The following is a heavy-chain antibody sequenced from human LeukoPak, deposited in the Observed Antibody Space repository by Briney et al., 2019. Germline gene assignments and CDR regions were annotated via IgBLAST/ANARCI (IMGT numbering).Heavy chain of an antibody. D-gene: IGHD4-17*01. CDR3: ARARGDYENAFDI. V-gene: IGHV1-18*01. CDR2: ISAYNGNT. J-gene: IGHJ3*02. CDR1: GYTFTSYG. Sequence: ASVKVSCKASGYTFTSYGISWVRQAPGQGLEWMGWISAYNGNTNYAQKLQGRVTMTTDTSTSTAYVELRSLRSDDTAVYYCARARGDYENAFDIWGQGTMVTVSS.